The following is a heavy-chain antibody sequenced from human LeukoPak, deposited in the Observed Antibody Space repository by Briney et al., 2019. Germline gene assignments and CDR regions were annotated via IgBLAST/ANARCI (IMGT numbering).Heavy chain of an antibody. V-gene: IGHV3-48*01. D-gene: IGHD2-2*01. CDR2: ISSSTSTI. CDR3: AKDTTRDTSTSWPWNYYYYMDV. CDR1: GFTFSGYS. J-gene: IGHJ6*03. Sequence: GGSLRLSCAASGFTFSGYSMNWVRQAPGRGLEWVSYISSSTSTIYYADSVKGRFTISRDNSKNTLYLQMNSLRAEDTAVYYCAKDTTRDTSTSWPWNYYYYMDVWGKGTTVTVSS.